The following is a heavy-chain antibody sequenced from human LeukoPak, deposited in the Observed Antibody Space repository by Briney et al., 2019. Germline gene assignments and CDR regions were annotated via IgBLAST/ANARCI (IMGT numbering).Heavy chain of an antibody. CDR2: INHSGST. CDR3: ARESCSSTSCYNNWFDP. J-gene: IGHJ5*02. CDR1: GGSFSGYY. Sequence: PSETLSLTCAVYGGSFSGYYWSWIRQPPGKGLEWIGEINHSGSTNYNPSLKSRVTISVDTSKNQFSLKLSSVTAADTAVYYCARESCSSTSCYNNWFDPWGQGTLVTVSS. D-gene: IGHD2-2*01. V-gene: IGHV4-34*01.